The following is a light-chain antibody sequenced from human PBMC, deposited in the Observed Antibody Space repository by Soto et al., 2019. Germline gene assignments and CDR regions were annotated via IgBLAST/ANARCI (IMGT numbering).Light chain of an antibody. CDR3: SSYTISSTLVV. V-gene: IGLV2-14*01. J-gene: IGLJ2*01. CDR2: DVS. Sequence: QSALTQPASVSGSPGQSITISCTGTSSDVGGYNYVSWYQQHPGKAPKLMIYDVSNRPSGVSNRFSGSKSGHTASLTISGLQAEDEADYYCSSYTISSTLVVFGGGTNHTVL. CDR1: SSDVGGYNY.